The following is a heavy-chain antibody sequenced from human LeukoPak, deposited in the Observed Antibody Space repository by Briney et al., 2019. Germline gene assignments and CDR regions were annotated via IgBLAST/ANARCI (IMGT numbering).Heavy chain of an antibody. D-gene: IGHD3-10*01. V-gene: IGHV4-34*01. CDR1: GGSFSGYY. CDR2: INHSGST. J-gene: IGHJ4*02. CDR3: ARSYFGSGTFNGFDY. Sequence: PSETLSLTCAVYGGSFSGYYWSWIRQPPGKGLEWIGEINHSGSTNYNPSLKSRVTISVDMSKNQFSLKLSSVTAADTAVYYCARSYFGSGTFNGFDYWGQGTLVTVSS.